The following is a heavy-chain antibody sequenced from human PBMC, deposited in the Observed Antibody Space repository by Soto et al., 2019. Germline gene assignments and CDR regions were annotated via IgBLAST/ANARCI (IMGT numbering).Heavy chain of an antibody. V-gene: IGHV4-39*01. Sequence: PSETLSLTCNVSGDSITTSGYYWDWIRQPPGKGLEWIGSIYSSGRSYYNPSLSSRVTISLDTAKNQIYLKVNSVPAADTAFHSCVRHATDHTAYYYAAMDFWGQGTTVTVSS. D-gene: IGHD2-21*02. J-gene: IGHJ6*02. CDR2: IYSSGRS. CDR1: GDSITTSGYY. CDR3: VRHATDHTAYYYAAMDF.